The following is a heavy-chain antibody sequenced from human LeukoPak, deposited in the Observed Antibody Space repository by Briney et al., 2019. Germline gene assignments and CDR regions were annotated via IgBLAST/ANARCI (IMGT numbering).Heavy chain of an antibody. D-gene: IGHD3-9*01. Sequence: GGSLTLSCAASGFTVSSNYMSWVRQAPGKGLEWVSVIYSGGSTYYADSVKGRFTISRDNSKNTLYLQMNSLRAEDTAGYYCAKAEGYDILTGLDYWGQGTLVTVSS. V-gene: IGHV3-66*01. CDR3: AKAEGYDILTGLDY. J-gene: IGHJ4*02. CDR1: GFTVSSNY. CDR2: IYSGGST.